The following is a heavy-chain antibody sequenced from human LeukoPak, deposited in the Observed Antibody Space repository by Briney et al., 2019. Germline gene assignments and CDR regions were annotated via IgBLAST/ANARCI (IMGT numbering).Heavy chain of an antibody. CDR2: IYYSGST. Sequence: SETLSLTCTVSGGSISSSSYYWGWIRQPPGKGLEWIGSIYYSGSTYYNPSPKSRVTISVDTSKNQFSLKLSSVTAADTAVYYCARRSSLLDWFDPWGQGTLVTVSS. D-gene: IGHD2-2*01. V-gene: IGHV4-39*01. J-gene: IGHJ5*02. CDR1: GGSISSSSYY. CDR3: ARRSSLLDWFDP.